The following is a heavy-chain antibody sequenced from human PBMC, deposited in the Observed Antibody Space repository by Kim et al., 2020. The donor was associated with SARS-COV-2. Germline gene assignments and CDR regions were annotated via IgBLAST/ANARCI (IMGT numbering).Heavy chain of an antibody. D-gene: IGHD5-12*01. J-gene: IGHJ4*02. Sequence: SETLSLTCTVSGGSISSYYWSWIRQPPGKGLEWIGYIYYSGSTNYNPSLKSRVTISVDTSKNQFSLKLSSVTAADTAVYYCARVIEMATIIDVPIFGYWGQGTLVTVSS. CDR3: ARVIEMATIIDVPIFGY. V-gene: IGHV4-59*01. CDR1: GGSISSYY. CDR2: IYYSGST.